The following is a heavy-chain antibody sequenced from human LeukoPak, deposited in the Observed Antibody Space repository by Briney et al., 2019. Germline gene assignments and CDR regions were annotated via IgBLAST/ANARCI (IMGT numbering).Heavy chain of an antibody. D-gene: IGHD3-3*01. J-gene: IGHJ4*02. Sequence: GGSLRLSCAASGFTFGSYSMNWVRQAPGKGLEWVSSISSSSSYIYYADSVKGRFTISRDNAKNSLYLQMNSLRAEDTAVYYCARGIKGVLLRFLEWLSIDYWGQGTLVTVSS. CDR1: GFTFGSYS. V-gene: IGHV3-21*01. CDR2: ISSSSSYI. CDR3: ARGIKGVLLRFLEWLSIDY.